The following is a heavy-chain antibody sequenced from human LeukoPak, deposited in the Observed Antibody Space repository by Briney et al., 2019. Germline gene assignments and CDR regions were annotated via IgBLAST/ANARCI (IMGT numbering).Heavy chain of an antibody. CDR2: IWSDGSNK. CDR1: GFTFSSYG. CDR3: ARDTAMVVDY. V-gene: IGHV3-33*01. Sequence: GRSLRLSCAASGFTFSSYGMHWVRQAPGKGLEWGAVIWSDGSNKYYADSVKGRFTISRDNSKNTLYLQMNSLRAEDTAVYYCARDTAMVVDYWGQGTLVTVSS. D-gene: IGHD5-18*01. J-gene: IGHJ4*02.